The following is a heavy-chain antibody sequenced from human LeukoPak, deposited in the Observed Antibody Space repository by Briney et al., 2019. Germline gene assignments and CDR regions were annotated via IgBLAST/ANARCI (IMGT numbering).Heavy chain of an antibody. J-gene: IGHJ4*02. Sequence: SVKVSCKASGGTFSSYAISWVRQAPGQGLEWMGGIIPIFGTANYAQKFQGRVTITADESTSTAYMELSSLRSEDTAVYYCAREGGSGSYVDYWSQGTLVTVSS. V-gene: IGHV1-69*13. D-gene: IGHD3-10*01. CDR3: AREGGSGSYVDY. CDR1: GGTFSSYA. CDR2: IIPIFGTA.